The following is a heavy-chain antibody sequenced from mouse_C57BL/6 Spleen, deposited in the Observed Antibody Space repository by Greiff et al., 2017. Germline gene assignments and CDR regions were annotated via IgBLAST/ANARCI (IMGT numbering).Heavy chain of an antibody. CDR3: AFYYYGSSYGVPCGYFDV. V-gene: IGHV1-26*01. CDR1: GYTFTDYY. CDR2: INPNNGGT. Sequence: VQLQQSGPELVQPGASVKISCKASGYTFTDYYMNWVKQSPGTSLAWIGDINPNNGGTSYNQKFKGKAPLTVDQSSSTADMALRSLTSDNSAVDYCAFYYYGSSYGVPCGYFDVWGTGTTVTGSS. D-gene: IGHD1-1*01. J-gene: IGHJ1*03.